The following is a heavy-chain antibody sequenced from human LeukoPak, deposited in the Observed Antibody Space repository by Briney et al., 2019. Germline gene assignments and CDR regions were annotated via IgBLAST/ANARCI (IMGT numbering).Heavy chain of an antibody. Sequence: PSQTLSLTCAVSGGSISSGGYSWSWIRQPPGKGLEWIGYIYYSGSTYYSPSLKSRVTISVDTSKNQFSLKLSSVTAADTAVYYCARGLPPWSYGMDVWGQGTTVTVSS. CDR2: IYYSGST. J-gene: IGHJ6*02. V-gene: IGHV4-30-2*05. D-gene: IGHD2-21*02. CDR1: GGSISSGGYS. CDR3: ARGLPPWSYGMDV.